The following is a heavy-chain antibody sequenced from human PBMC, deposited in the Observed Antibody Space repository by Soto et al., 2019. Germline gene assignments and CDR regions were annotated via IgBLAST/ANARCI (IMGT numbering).Heavy chain of an antibody. CDR1: GYTFSNYW. J-gene: IGHJ4*02. CDR2: IYPGDSDT. CDR3: ARLIGTQTAPYFDY. D-gene: IGHD1-1*01. V-gene: IGHV5-51*01. Sequence: PGESLKISCKGSGYTFSNYWIGWVRQTPEKGLEWMGIIYPGDSDTRYRPSFQGQVTISADKSITTAYLQWNSLKASDTAMYYCARLIGTQTAPYFDYWGQGTLVTVSS.